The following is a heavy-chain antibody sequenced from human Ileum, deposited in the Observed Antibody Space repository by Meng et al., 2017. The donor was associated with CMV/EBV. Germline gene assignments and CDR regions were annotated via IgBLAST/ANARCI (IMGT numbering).Heavy chain of an antibody. CDR1: GYTFTSYD. D-gene: IGHD3-3*01. J-gene: IGHJ6*02. CDR2: MNPNSGNT. V-gene: IGHV1-8*03. CDR3: ARGWMGWLSSYYYYGMDV. Sequence: ASVKVSCKASGYTFTSYDINWVRQATGQGLEWMGWMNPNSGNTGYAQKFQGRVTITRNTSISTAYMELSSLRSEDTAVYYCARGWMGWLSSYYYYGMDVWGQGTMVTVSS.